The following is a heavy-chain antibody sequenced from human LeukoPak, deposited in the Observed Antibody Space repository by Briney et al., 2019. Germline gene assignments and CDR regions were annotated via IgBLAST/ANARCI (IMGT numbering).Heavy chain of an antibody. J-gene: IGHJ4*02. V-gene: IGHV4-61*02. Sequence: SETLSLTCTVSGGSITSGSYYWSWIRQPAGKGLEWIGRIYISGNTKYNPSLKSRVTISADTSKNQFSLRLSSVTAADTAVYYCARGYWFYLDYWGQGTLVTVSS. D-gene: IGHD2-8*02. CDR3: ARGYWFYLDY. CDR1: GGSITSGSYY. CDR2: IYISGNT.